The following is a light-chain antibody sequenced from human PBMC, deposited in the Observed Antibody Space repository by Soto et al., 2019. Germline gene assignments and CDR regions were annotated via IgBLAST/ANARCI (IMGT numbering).Light chain of an antibody. CDR1: QSISSW. J-gene: IGKJ5*01. V-gene: IGKV1-5*03. CDR2: KAS. Sequence: DIQMTQSPSTLSASVGDRVTITCRASQSISSWLAWYQQKPGKAPNLLIYKASSLESGVPSRFSGSGSGTKFTLTISSLQPDDFATYYCQQYESYSDTFGQGTRLEIK. CDR3: QQYESYSDT.